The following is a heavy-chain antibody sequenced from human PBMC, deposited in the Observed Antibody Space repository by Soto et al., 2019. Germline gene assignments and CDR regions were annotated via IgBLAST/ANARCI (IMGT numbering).Heavy chain of an antibody. J-gene: IGHJ4*02. CDR1: GGSITGYF. D-gene: IGHD2-15*01. V-gene: IGHV4-59*01. CDR3: ARDKHSISTRTFDF. CDR2: IYHRGNT. Sequence: SDLLSHTSTASGGSITGYFVTWIRQPHGEGLEWIGYIYHRGNTNYNPSLKSRVTFSVDPSKNQFSLKLSSVTAADTAVYYCARDKHSISTRTFDFCGQRTLRSVSS.